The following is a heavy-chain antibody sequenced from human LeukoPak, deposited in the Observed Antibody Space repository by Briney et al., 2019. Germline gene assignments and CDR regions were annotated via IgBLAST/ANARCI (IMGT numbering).Heavy chain of an antibody. J-gene: IGHJ5*02. CDR3: ARARDGHINNWFDP. D-gene: IGHD5-24*01. Sequence: SETLSLTCTVSGGPINSYYWSWIRQPPGKGLEWIGYIYYSGSTNYNPSLKSRVTISVDTSKNQFSLKMSSVTAADTAVYYCARARDGHINNWFDPWGQGTLVTVSS. CDR1: GGPINSYY. V-gene: IGHV4-59*01. CDR2: IYYSGST.